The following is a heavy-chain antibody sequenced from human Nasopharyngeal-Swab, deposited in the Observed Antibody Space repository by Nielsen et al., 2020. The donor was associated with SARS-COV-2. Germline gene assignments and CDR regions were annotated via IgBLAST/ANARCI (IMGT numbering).Heavy chain of an antibody. D-gene: IGHD5-24*01. Sequence: GESLKISCMASGYSFVNHWIGWVRQKPGKGLEWMGMVYPGNSEVAYSPSFQGLVTISADKSINTAYLQWTSLRASDTAVYFCARRAARDGYNYEVDPWGQGTLVTVSS. CDR2: VYPGNSEV. CDR1: GYSFVNHW. CDR3: ARRAARDGYNYEVDP. V-gene: IGHV5-51*01. J-gene: IGHJ5*02.